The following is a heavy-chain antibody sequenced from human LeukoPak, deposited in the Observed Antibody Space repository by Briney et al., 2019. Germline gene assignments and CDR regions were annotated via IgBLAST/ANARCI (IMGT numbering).Heavy chain of an antibody. J-gene: IGHJ3*02. D-gene: IGHD5-24*01. Sequence: GESLKISCKGSGYSFTSYWIGWVRQMPGKGLEWMGIIYPGDSDTRYSPSFQGQVTISADKSISTAYLQWSSLKASDTAMYYCASFGRDGYKTDAFDIWGQGTMVTVSS. CDR3: ASFGRDGYKTDAFDI. CDR2: IYPGDSDT. CDR1: GYSFTSYW. V-gene: IGHV5-51*01.